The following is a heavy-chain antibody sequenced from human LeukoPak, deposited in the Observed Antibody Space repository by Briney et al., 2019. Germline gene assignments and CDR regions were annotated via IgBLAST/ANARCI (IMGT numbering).Heavy chain of an antibody. CDR1: GYTFTSYA. D-gene: IGHD6-19*01. CDR2: INAGNGNT. J-gene: IGHJ4*02. V-gene: IGHV1-3*01. Sequence: ASVKVSCKASGYTFTSYAMHWVRQAPRQRLEWMGWINAGNGNTKYSQKFQGRVTVTRDTSASTAYMELSSLRSEDTAVYYCARAYSSGWRFDYWGQGTLVTVSS. CDR3: ARAYSSGWRFDY.